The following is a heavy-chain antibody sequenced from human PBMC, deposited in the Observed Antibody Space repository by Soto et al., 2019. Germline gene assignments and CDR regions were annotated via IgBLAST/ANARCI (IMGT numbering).Heavy chain of an antibody. CDR2: INPNSGGT. D-gene: IGHD1-26*01. V-gene: IGHV1-2*02. J-gene: IGHJ2*01. CDR1: GYTFTGYY. Sequence: ASVKVSCKASGYTFTGYYMHWVRQAPGQGLEWMGWINPNSGGTNYAQKFQGRVTMTRDTSISTAYMELRSLRSDDTAVYYCARGSPYSGSHESSFDLWGRGTLVTVSS. CDR3: ARGSPYSGSHESSFDL.